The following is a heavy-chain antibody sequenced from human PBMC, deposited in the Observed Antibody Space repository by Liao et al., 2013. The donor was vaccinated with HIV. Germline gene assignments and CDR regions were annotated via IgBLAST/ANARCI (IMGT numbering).Heavy chain of an antibody. D-gene: IGHD1-26*01. J-gene: IGHJ1*01. CDR1: GGSISSGSYY. CDR2: IYTSGST. CDR3: ASNSGSYYSGFQH. V-gene: IGHV4-61*02. Sequence: QVQLQESGPGLVKPSQTLSLTCTVSGGSISSGSYYWSWIRQPAGKGLEWIGRIYTSGSTNYNPSLKSRVTMSVDTSKNQFSLKLSSVTAADTAVYYCASNSGSYYSGFQHWGQGTLVTVSS.